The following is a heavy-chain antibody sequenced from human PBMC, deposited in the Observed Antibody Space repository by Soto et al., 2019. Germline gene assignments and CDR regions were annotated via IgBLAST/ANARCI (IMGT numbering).Heavy chain of an antibody. D-gene: IGHD6-13*01. CDR3: ARGSYSSSWFPRYYYYYGMDV. CDR2: INPSGGST. J-gene: IGHJ6*02. CDR1: GYTFTSYY. Sequence: QVQLVQSGAEVKKPGASVKVSCKASGYTFTSYYMHWVRQAPGQGLEWMGIINPSGGSTSYAQKFQGRVTMTRDTATSTVYMELSSLRSEDTAVYYCARGSYSSSWFPRYYYYYGMDVWGQGTTVTVSS. V-gene: IGHV1-46*03.